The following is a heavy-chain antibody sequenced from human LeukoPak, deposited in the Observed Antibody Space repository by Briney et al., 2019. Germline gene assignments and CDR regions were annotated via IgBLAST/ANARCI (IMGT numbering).Heavy chain of an antibody. V-gene: IGHV3-74*01. CDR1: GFTFSSYW. J-gene: IGHJ4*02. D-gene: IGHD6-19*01. Sequence: PGGSLRLSCAASGFTFSSYWMHWVRQAPGKGLVWVSRINSDGSSTSYVDSVKGRFTISRDNAKNTLYLQMNSLRAEDTAVYYCARVRIAVANYFDYWGQGTLVTVSS. CDR2: INSDGSST. CDR3: ARVRIAVANYFDY.